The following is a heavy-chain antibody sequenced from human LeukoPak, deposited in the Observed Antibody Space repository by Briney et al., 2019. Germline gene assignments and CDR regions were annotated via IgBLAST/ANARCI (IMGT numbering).Heavy chain of an antibody. CDR3: AKDSSGWYGGFDY. Sequence: GGSLRLSCAASRFTFSSYAMSWVRQAPGKGLEWVSAISGSGGSTYYADSVKGRFTISRDNSKNTLYLQMNSLRAEDTAVYYCAKDSSGWYGGFDYWGQGTLVTVSS. D-gene: IGHD6-19*01. V-gene: IGHV3-23*01. CDR2: ISGSGGST. J-gene: IGHJ4*02. CDR1: RFTFSSYA.